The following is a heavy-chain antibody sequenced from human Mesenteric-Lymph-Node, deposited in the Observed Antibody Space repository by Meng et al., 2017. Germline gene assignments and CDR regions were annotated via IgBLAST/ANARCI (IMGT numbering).Heavy chain of an antibody. CDR3: ARGAATLLRYFDWLPRTPAFDI. CDR1: GFTFSSYA. D-gene: IGHD3-9*01. J-gene: IGHJ3*02. Sequence: GESLKISCAASGFTFSSYAMSWVRQAPGKGLEWVSGINWNGGSTGYADSVKGRFTISRDNAKNSLYLQMNSLRAEDTALYYCARGAATLLRYFDWLPRTPAFDIWGQGTMVTVSS. CDR2: INWNGGST. V-gene: IGHV3-20*04.